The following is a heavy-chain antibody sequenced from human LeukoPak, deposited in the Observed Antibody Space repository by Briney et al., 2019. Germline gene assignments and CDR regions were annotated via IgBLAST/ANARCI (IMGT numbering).Heavy chain of an antibody. CDR3: ASGYYYDSSGPSFDY. CDR2: ISTDGGTT. Sequence: GGSLRLSCAASGFTVSSYAMGWVRQAPGMGLQLVSSISTDGGTTYSADSVRGRFTISRDNAKNSLYLQMNSLRAEDTAVYYCASGYYYDSSGPSFDYWGQGTLVTVSS. V-gene: IGHV3-23*01. D-gene: IGHD3-22*01. J-gene: IGHJ4*02. CDR1: GFTVSSYA.